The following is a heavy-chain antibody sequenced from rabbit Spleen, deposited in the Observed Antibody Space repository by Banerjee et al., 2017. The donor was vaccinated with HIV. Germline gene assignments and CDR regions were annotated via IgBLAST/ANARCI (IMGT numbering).Heavy chain of an antibody. V-gene: IGHV1S40*01. Sequence: QSLEESGGGLVQPEGSLTVTCTASGFSFSSYYYMCWVRQAPGKGLEWIGCINTITGKTVYATWAKGRFTISKASWTTMTLQMTSLTAADTATYFCARDSSSSFSSYGMDLWGPGTLVTVS. J-gene: IGHJ6*01. CDR1: GFSFSSYYY. D-gene: IGHD1-1*01. CDR2: INTITGKT. CDR3: ARDSSSSFSSYGMDL.